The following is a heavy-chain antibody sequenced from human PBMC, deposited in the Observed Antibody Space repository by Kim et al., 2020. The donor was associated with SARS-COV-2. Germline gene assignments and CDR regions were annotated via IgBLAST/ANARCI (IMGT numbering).Heavy chain of an antibody. J-gene: IGHJ4*02. CDR2: SSGTTT. V-gene: IGHV3-48*03. CDR3: TARLDF. Sequence: SSGTTTYSTGSVKGRFTISRDNAKNSVYLQRNSLRAEDTAVYYCTARLDFWGQGALVIVSS.